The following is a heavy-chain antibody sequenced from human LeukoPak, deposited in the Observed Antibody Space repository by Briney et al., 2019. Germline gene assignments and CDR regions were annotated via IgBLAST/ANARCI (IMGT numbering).Heavy chain of an antibody. CDR1: GFSFTTYS. D-gene: IGHD3-10*01. Sequence: GGSLRLSCAASGFSFTTYSVNWVRQAPGKGLEWFSFIDSRASVIYYADSVKGRFTISRDNAKNPLYLQMDSLRAEDTAVYYCARSPYGSGTSHFDYWGQGTLVTVSS. V-gene: IGHV3-48*04. J-gene: IGHJ4*02. CDR2: IDSRASVI. CDR3: ARSPYGSGTSHFDY.